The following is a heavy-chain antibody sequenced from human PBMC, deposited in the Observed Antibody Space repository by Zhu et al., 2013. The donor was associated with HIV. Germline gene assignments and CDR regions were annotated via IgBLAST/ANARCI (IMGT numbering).Heavy chain of an antibody. CDR1: GYTFTNYG. J-gene: IGHJ6*04. CDR3: ASSGRGAVTTLLMDV. D-gene: IGHD4-4*01. CDR2: INPNSGGT. V-gene: IGHV1-2*02. Sequence: VQLVQSGPEVKKPGASVKVSCKASGYTFTNYGIAWVRQAPGQGLEWMGWINPNSGGTNYAQKFQGRVTMTRDTSISTAYMELSRLRSDDTAVYYCASSGRGAVTTLLMDVWGKGTTVTVSS.